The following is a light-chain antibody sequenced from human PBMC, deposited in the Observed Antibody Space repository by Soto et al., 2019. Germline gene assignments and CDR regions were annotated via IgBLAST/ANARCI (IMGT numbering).Light chain of an antibody. V-gene: IGKV3-20*01. J-gene: IGKJ1*01. CDR2: GAS. CDR1: QSIDSNY. Sequence: EIVLTQSPGTLSLSPGERATLSCRASQSIDSNYLGWYQQKPGQTPRLLIYGASSRATGIPDRFSGSGSGTDFTLTISRLEPEDFAVYYCRHYGTSPGTFGQGTKVEIK. CDR3: RHYGTSPGT.